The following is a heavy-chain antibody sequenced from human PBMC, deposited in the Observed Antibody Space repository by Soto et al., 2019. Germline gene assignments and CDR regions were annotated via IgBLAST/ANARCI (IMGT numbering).Heavy chain of an antibody. Sequence: QVQLQESGPGLVKPSETLSLTCTVSGACMIGNYWTWVRQPPGKGLEWIGNMFYSGTTNYNPSLKSRVTMSLDTSINQFSLRLSSVTAAHTAVYYCARPNMWYGKIQDWGQGTLVTVSS. CDR3: ARPNMWYGKIQD. CDR2: MFYSGTT. V-gene: IGHV4-59*01. J-gene: IGHJ1*01. CDR1: GACMIGNY. D-gene: IGHD2-15*01.